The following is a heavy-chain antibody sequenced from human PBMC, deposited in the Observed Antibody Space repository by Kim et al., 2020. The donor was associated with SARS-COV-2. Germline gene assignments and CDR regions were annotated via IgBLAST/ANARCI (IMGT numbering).Heavy chain of an antibody. CDR1: GFSFSSYW. J-gene: IGHJ4*02. Sequence: GGSLRLSCAASGFSFSSYWMHWVRQVPGKGLVWVSRINTDGSITSYADSVKGRFTVSRDNAKNTLYLQMNSLRAEDTAVYYCTKDLTGAVDYWGQGTLVT. CDR2: INTDGSIT. D-gene: IGHD7-27*01. V-gene: IGHV3-74*01. CDR3: TKDLTGAVDY.